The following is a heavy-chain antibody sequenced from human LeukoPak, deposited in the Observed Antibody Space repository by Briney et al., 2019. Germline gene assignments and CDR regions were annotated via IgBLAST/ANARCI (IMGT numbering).Heavy chain of an antibody. CDR3: ARSVPAAGYYYYMDV. V-gene: IGHV3-48*01. Sequence: GGSLRLSCAASGFTFSSYSMNWVRQAPGKGLEWVSYISSSSSTIYYADSVKGRFTISRDNAKNSLYLQMNSLRAEDTAVYYCARSVPAAGYYYYMDVWGKGTTVTVSS. D-gene: IGHD2-2*01. CDR2: ISSSSSTI. CDR1: GFTFSSYS. J-gene: IGHJ6*03.